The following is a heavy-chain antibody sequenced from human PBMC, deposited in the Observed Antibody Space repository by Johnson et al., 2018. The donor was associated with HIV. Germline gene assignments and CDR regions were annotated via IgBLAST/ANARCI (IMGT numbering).Heavy chain of an antibody. Sequence: VQVVESGGGLGQPGGSLRLSCAASEFTFSRYWMHWVRQASGKGLVWVSGINSDGSTTTYADSVKGRFTISRDNAKNSLYLQMSSLRAEDTAVYYCARDLAIGGRTDAFDIWGQGTMVTVSS. D-gene: IGHD6-6*01. CDR3: ARDLAIGGRTDAFDI. V-gene: IGHV3-74*01. CDR1: EFTFSRYW. J-gene: IGHJ3*02. CDR2: INSDGSTT.